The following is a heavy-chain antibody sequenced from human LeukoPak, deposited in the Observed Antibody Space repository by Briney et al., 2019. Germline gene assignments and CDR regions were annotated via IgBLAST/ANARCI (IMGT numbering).Heavy chain of an antibody. V-gene: IGHV1-18*01. CDR3: ARVAGIAAAEGWFDP. CDR1: GYTFTSYG. CDR2: ISAYNGNT. Sequence: ASVKVSCKASGYTFTSYGISWVRQAPGQGLEWMGCISAYNGNTNYAQKLQGRVTMTTDTSTSTAYMELRSLRSDDTAVYYCARVAGIAAAEGWFDPWGQGTLVTVSS. J-gene: IGHJ5*02. D-gene: IGHD6-13*01.